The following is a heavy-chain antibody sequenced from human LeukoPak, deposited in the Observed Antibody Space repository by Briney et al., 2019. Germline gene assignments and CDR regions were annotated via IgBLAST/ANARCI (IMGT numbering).Heavy chain of an antibody. D-gene: IGHD6-13*01. Sequence: SQTLSLTCAVSGGSISSGGYSWSWIRQPPGKGLEWIGYIYHSGSTYYNPSLKSRVTISVDRSKNQFSLKLSYVTAADTAVYYCAREKAAAGSNWFDPWGQGTLVTVSS. V-gene: IGHV4-30-2*01. CDR1: GGSISSGGYS. CDR2: IYHSGST. CDR3: AREKAAAGSNWFDP. J-gene: IGHJ5*02.